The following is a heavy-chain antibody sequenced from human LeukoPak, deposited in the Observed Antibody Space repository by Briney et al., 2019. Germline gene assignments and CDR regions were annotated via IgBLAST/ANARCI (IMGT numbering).Heavy chain of an antibody. D-gene: IGHD5-18*01. CDR3: ASSRGYSYGSLIY. J-gene: IGHJ4*02. CDR1: GFTFSSYA. Sequence: PGGSLRLSCAASGFTFSSYAMSWIRQPPGKGLEWIGSIYYSGSTYYNPSLKSRVTISVDTSKNQFSLKLSSVTAADTAVYYCASSRGYSYGSLIYWGQGTLVTVSS. CDR2: IYYSGST. V-gene: IGHV4-39*01.